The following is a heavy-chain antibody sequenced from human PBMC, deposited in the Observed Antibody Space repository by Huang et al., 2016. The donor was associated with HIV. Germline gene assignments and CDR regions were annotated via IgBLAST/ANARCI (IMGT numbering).Heavy chain of an antibody. D-gene: IGHD5-12*01. CDR3: ARDLWLRDLYYYYYMDV. J-gene: IGHJ6*03. Sequence: QVQLVESGGGVVQPGRSLRLSCAASRFPFSNSAMHWVRQAPSKGLEWVAVISNDGSNKYYADSVKGRVTISRDNSKNTLYLQMNSLRAEDTAVYYCARDLWLRDLYYYYYMDVWGKGTTVTVSS. V-gene: IGHV3-30-3*01. CDR1: RFPFSNSA. CDR2: ISNDGSNK.